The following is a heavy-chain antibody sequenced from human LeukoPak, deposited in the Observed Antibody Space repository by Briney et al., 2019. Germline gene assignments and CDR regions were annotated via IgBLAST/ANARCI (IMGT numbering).Heavy chain of an antibody. CDR2: IYYSGST. J-gene: IGHJ4*02. CDR1: GGSISSYY. V-gene: IGHV4-59*08. D-gene: IGHD3-10*01. Sequence: SETLSLTCTVSGGSISSYYWSWIRQPPGEGLEWIGYIYYSGSTNYNPSLKSRVTTSVDTSKNQFSLKLSSVTAADTAVYYCARHDYGSGSYFDYWGQGTLVTVSS. CDR3: ARHDYGSGSYFDY.